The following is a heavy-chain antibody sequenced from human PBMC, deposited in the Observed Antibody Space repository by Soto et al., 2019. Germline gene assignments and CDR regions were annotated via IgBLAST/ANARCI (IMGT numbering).Heavy chain of an antibody. CDR2: IIPILGIA. V-gene: IGHV1-69*02. Sequence: QVQLVQSGAEVKKPGSSVKVSCKASGGTFSSYTISWVRQAPGQGLEWMGRIIPILGIANYAQKFQGRGTITADKSTSTAYMELSSLRSEDTAVYYCATITGTTSSNDYWGQGTLVTVSS. J-gene: IGHJ4*02. CDR1: GGTFSSYT. CDR3: ATITGTTSSNDY. D-gene: IGHD1-20*01.